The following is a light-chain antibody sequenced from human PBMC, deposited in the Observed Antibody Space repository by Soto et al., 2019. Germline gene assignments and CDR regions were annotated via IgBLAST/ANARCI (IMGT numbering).Light chain of an antibody. J-gene: IGKJ5*01. Sequence: EIVLTQSPSTLSVSPVERSTLSCMAGQGVTTNFALYQQKSGQSPSLLIYDVSIRATGVPASFSGTGSETDFTLTISGLQSEDSAIYFCQQYNNWPFSFGQGTRLEIK. CDR3: QQYNNWPFS. V-gene: IGKV3-15*01. CDR1: QGVTTN. CDR2: DVS.